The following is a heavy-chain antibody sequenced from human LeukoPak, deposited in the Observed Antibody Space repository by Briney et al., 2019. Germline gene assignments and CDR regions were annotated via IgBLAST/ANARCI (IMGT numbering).Heavy chain of an antibody. D-gene: IGHD4-23*01. CDR1: GGTFSSYA. CDR3: ARPGVVTAHAFDI. CDR2: IIPIFGTA. V-gene: IGHV1-69*05. J-gene: IGHJ3*02. Sequence: PVKVSCKASGGTFSSYAISWVRQAPGQGLEWMGRIIPIFGTANYAQKFQGRVTITTDESTSTAYMELSSLRSEDTAVYYCARPGVVTAHAFDIWGQGTMVTVSS.